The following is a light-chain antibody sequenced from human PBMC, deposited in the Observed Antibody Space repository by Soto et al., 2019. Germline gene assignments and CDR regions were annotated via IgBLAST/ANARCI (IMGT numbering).Light chain of an antibody. V-gene: IGKV1-33*01. CDR2: DAS. CDR3: QHYDNVPFT. Sequence: DIQMTQSPPSLSASVGDRVTIICQASQDIRNYLIWYQQKPGRPPKVLIYDASKLETGVPSRFSGSGSGTKFTFTISSLQTEDVATYYCQHYDNVPFTFGPGTKVDIK. J-gene: IGKJ3*01. CDR1: QDIRNY.